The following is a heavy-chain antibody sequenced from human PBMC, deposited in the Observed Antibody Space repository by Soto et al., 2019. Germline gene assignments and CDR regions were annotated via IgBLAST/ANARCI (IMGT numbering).Heavy chain of an antibody. D-gene: IGHD3-3*01. CDR2: IWYDGSNK. CDR3: ARGTTLAIFDYGMDV. V-gene: IGHV3-33*01. CDR1: GFTFGRYG. Sequence: PGGSLRLSCAASGFTFGRYGMHWVRQAPGKGLEWVAVIWYDGSNKYYADSVKGRFTISRDNTKNTLFLQMSSLRGEDSGVYYCARGTTLAIFDYGMDVWGQGTTVTVSS. J-gene: IGHJ6*02.